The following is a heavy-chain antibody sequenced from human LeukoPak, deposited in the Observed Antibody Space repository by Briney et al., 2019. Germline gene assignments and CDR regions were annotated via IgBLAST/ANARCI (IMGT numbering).Heavy chain of an antibody. D-gene: IGHD6-19*01. CDR1: GFTFSSYG. Sequence: GGSLRLSCAASGFTFSSYGIHWVRQAPGKGLEWVAFIRYDGSNKYYADSVKGRSTISRDNSKNTLYLQMNSLRAEDTAVYYCALRRGYSGWYRFDYWGQGTLVTVSS. CDR2: IRYDGSNK. CDR3: ALRRGYSGWYRFDY. V-gene: IGHV3-30*02. J-gene: IGHJ4*02.